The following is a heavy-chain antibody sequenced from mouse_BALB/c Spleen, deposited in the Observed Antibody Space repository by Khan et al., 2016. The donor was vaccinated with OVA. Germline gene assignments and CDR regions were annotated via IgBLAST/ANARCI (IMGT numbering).Heavy chain of an antibody. CDR2: INTYTGEP. J-gene: IGHJ4*01. V-gene: IGHV9-3-1*01. CDR1: GFTFTNYG. D-gene: IGHD2-14*01. Sequence: QIQLVQSGPELKKPGETVQISCKASGFTFTNYGMNWVRQAPGKGLKWMGWINTYTGEPNFTDDFKGRFAFSLETSASTAYLQINSLKNEDTATYFCARVGYNGTIDFWGQGTSVTVSS. CDR3: ARVGYNGTIDF.